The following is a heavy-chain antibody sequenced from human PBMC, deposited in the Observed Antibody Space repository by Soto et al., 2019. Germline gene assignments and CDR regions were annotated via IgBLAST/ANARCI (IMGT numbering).Heavy chain of an antibody. J-gene: IGHJ4*02. D-gene: IGHD6-13*01. V-gene: IGHV3-30-3*01. Sequence: QVQLVESGGGVVQPGRSLRLSCAASGFTFSRYAMHWVRQAPGQGLEWVAIISYDASNKYYADSVKGRFTISRDNSKSTLYLQMNSLSTEDTAVYYCERGNSSSSAEFDYWGQGTLVTVSS. CDR1: GFTFSRYA. CDR2: ISYDASNK. CDR3: ERGNSSSSAEFDY.